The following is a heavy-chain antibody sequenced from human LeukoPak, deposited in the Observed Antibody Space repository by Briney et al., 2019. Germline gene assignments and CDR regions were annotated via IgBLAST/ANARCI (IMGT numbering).Heavy chain of an antibody. CDR2: IYYSGST. V-gene: IGHV4-59*01. J-gene: IGHJ4*02. Sequence: SETLSLTCTVSGGSISSYYWSWIRQPPGKGLEWIGYIYYSGSTNYNPSLKSRVTISVDTSKNQFSLKLSSVTAADTAVYYCARVMPQDQTIAAARIGTLYYFDYWGQGTLVTVSS. D-gene: IGHD6-13*01. CDR1: GGSISSYY. CDR3: ARVMPQDQTIAAARIGTLYYFDY.